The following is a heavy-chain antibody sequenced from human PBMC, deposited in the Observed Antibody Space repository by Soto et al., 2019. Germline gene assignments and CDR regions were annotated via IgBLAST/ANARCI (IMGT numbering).Heavy chain of an antibody. CDR1: GFTFDDYG. CDR2: INWNGGST. Sequence: EVQLVESGGGVVRPGGSLRLSCAASGFTFDDYGMSWVRQAPGKGLEWVSGINWNGGSTGYADSVKGRFTISIDNAKNSLYLQMNSLRAEDTALYYCARDLPGLSSGYSPSFDYWGQGTLVTVSS. D-gene: IGHD3-22*01. V-gene: IGHV3-20*04. CDR3: ARDLPGLSSGYSPSFDY. J-gene: IGHJ4*02.